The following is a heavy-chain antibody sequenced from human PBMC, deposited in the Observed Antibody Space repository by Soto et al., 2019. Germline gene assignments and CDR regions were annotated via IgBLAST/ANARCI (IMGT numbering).Heavy chain of an antibody. CDR2: IDPSDSFT. D-gene: IGHD3-22*01. J-gene: IGHJ6*02. CDR3: ARRGKTFHYDSSGHTYYYGLDV. V-gene: IGHV5-10-1*01. CDR1: GYSFSTYW. Sequence: GESLKISCKGSGYSFSTYWINWVRQVPGKGMEWMGRIDPSDSFTNYSPSFQGHVTISVAKSIGNASLQWSRLKALDTAMYYCARRGKTFHYDSSGHTYYYGLDVWGQGTTVTVSS.